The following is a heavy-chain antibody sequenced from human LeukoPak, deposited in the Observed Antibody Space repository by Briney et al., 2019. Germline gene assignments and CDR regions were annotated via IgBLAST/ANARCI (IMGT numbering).Heavy chain of an antibody. J-gene: IGHJ4*02. CDR3: AKSVDSSGYYYYDY. CDR1: GFTFSSYG. CDR2: ISYDGSNK. Sequence: GGSLRLSCAASGFTFSSYGMHWVRQAPGKGLEWVAVISYDGSNKYYADSVKGRFTISRDNSKNTLYLQMNSLRAEDTAVYYCAKSVDSSGYYYYDYWGQGTLVTVSS. D-gene: IGHD3-22*01. V-gene: IGHV3-30*18.